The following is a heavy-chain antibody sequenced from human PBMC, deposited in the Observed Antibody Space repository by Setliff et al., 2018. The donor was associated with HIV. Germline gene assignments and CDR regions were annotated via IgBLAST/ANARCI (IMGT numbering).Heavy chain of an antibody. J-gene: IGHJ4*02. V-gene: IGHV4-61*01. CDR2: IYYSGTT. CDR1: GGSVHSGSYY. D-gene: IGHD4-17*01. CDR3: ARDPPGYGDANDY. Sequence: SETLSLTCTVSGGSVHSGSYYWSWVRQPPGKGLEWIGYIYYSGTTYYNLSLKSRVTMSIDTSQNQFSLKVRSVTAADTAVYYCARDPPGYGDANDYWGQGTLVTVSS.